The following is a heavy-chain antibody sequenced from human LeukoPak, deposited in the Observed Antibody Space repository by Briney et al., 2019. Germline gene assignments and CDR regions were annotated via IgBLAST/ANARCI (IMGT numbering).Heavy chain of an antibody. Sequence: PGGSLRLSCAASGFTFSTYGMSWVRQAPGKGLEWVSGISGSGGSTNYADSVKGRFTFSRDNSKNTLYLQMDSLRAEDTAVYYCAKHLSGHYLDAFDVWGQGTMVTVSS. CDR3: AKHLSGHYLDAFDV. D-gene: IGHD3-22*01. CDR2: ISGSGGST. CDR1: GFTFSTYG. J-gene: IGHJ3*01. V-gene: IGHV3-23*01.